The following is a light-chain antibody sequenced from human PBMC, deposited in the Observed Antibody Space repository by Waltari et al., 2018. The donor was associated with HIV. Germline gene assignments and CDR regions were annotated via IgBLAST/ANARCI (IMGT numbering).Light chain of an antibody. V-gene: IGLV3-19*01. CDR2: GKD. CDR1: SLRNNY. CDR3: NCRGNSGNQVL. Sequence: SSELTQDPAVSVALGQKVMITCQGDSLRNNYASWYQQKPGLAPVLVFYGKDGRPSGIPDRVSGSRSGNTASLTITGAQAEDEADYYCNCRGNSGNQVLFGGGTQLTVL. J-gene: IGLJ2*01.